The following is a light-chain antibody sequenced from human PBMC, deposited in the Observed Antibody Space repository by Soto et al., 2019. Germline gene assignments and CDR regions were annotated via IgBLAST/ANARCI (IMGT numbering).Light chain of an antibody. J-gene: IGKJ1*01. Sequence: EIVLTQSPGTLSLSPGERATLSCRASQSVTTTYLAWYQQKPGQAPRLLLYGASSRATGIPDRFTGSGSGTAFTLTSSRLEPEDFAVYYCQQYARSPWTFGQGTKVEIK. CDR3: QQYARSPWT. CDR1: QSVTTTY. CDR2: GAS. V-gene: IGKV3-20*01.